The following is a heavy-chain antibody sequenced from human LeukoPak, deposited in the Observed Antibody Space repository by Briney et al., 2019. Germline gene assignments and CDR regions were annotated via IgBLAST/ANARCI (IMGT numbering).Heavy chain of an antibody. J-gene: IGHJ4*02. V-gene: IGHV4-39*01. CDR1: RGSISSSGYY. Sequence: SETLSLTCTVSRGSISSSGYYWAWIRQPPGKGLEWIGMIYHSGSTYYNPSLKSRVTISVDTSKNQFSLRLSSVTAADTAVYYCARQVCSSISCYVDYWGQRTLVTVSS. D-gene: IGHD2-2*01. CDR3: ARQVCSSISCYVDY. CDR2: IYHSGST.